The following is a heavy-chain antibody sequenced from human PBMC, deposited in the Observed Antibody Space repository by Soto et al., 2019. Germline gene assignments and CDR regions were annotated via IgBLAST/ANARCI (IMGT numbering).Heavy chain of an antibody. Sequence: LETLSLTCVVSGYSITSGFYLGWVRQSPGKGLEWIGSISYSAKTFYNPSLASRLSIAVDTSMNQFSLRLTSVTAADTALYYCTRGAGAPWVRFDSWGQGTLVTVSS. J-gene: IGHJ4*02. CDR2: ISYSAKT. V-gene: IGHV4-38-2*01. CDR1: GYSITSGFY. CDR3: TRGAGAPWVRFDS. D-gene: IGHD3-22*01.